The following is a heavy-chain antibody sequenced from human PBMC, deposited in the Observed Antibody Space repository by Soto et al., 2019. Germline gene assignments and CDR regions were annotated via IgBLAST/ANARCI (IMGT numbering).Heavy chain of an antibody. V-gene: IGHV1-46*03. Sequence: GASVKVSCKASGYTFTSYYMHWVRQAPGQGLEWMGIINPSGGSTSYAQKYQGRVTMTRDTSTSTVYMELRSLRSEDTAVYYFARGPLLRYFDWLLPKDAFDIWGQGTMVTVSS. D-gene: IGHD3-9*01. CDR2: INPSGGST. CDR1: GYTFTSYY. J-gene: IGHJ3*02. CDR3: ARGPLLRYFDWLLPKDAFDI.